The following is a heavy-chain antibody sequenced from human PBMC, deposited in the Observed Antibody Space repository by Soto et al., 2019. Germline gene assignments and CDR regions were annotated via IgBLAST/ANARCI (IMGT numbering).Heavy chain of an antibody. CDR3: AKDYSSGRLRLWEWLFDY. V-gene: IGHV3-9*01. Sequence: EVQLVESGGGLVQPGRSLRLSCAASGFTFDDYAMHWVRQAPGKGLEWVSGISWNSGSKGYADSVKGRFTISRNNAKNSLYLQMNSLRAEDTALYYCAKDYSSGRLRLWEWLFDYWGQGTLVTVSS. D-gene: IGHD3-3*01. CDR2: ISWNSGSK. CDR1: GFTFDDYA. J-gene: IGHJ4*02.